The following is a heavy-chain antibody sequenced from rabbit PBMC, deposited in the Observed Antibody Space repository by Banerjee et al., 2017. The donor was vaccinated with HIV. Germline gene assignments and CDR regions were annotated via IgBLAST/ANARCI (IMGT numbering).Heavy chain of an antibody. J-gene: IGHJ4*01. D-gene: IGHD2-1*01. CDR3: ARGDYGDYGHFNL. CDR2: IYVGTSGSA. Sequence: QSLEESGGDLVKPGASLTLTCTASGFTFSSYWICWVRQAPGKGLEWIACIYVGTSGSAYYASWAKGRFTISKTSSTTVTLQMTSLTAADTATYFCARGDYGDYGHFNLWGPGTLVTVS. CDR1: GFTFSSYW. V-gene: IGHV1S40*01.